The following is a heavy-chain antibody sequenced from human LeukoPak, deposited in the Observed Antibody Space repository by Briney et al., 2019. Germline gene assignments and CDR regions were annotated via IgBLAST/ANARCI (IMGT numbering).Heavy chain of an antibody. CDR3: ATPSSSLNPFDI. CDR1: GYTLTELS. CDR2: FDPEDGET. D-gene: IGHD1-26*01. Sequence: GASAKVSCKVSGYTLTELSMHWVRQAPGKGLEWMGGFDPEDGETIYAQKFQGRVTMTEDTSTDTAYMELSSLRSEDTAVYYCATPSSSLNPFDIWGQGTMVTVSS. J-gene: IGHJ3*02. V-gene: IGHV1-24*01.